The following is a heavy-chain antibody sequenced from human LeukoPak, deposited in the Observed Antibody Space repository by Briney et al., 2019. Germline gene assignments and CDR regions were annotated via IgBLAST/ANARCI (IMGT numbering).Heavy chain of an antibody. CDR3: ARDPAAWDY. CDR1: GFTFSSYA. Sequence: PGGSLRLSCAASGFTFSSYAMSWVRQAPGKGLEWVANINTDGSETYYVDSVRGRFTISRDNAKKSLYLQMDSLSEADTAIYYCARDPAAWDYWGQGTLVTVSP. D-gene: IGHD6-13*01. V-gene: IGHV3-7*01. CDR2: INTDGSET. J-gene: IGHJ4*02.